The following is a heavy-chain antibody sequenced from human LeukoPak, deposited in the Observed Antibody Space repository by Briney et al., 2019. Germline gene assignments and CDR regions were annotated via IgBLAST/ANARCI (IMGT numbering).Heavy chain of an antibody. CDR1: GYTFTGYY. Sequence: ASVKVSCKTSGYTFTGYYMYWVRQAPGQGPECMGWINPNTGDSDSAQKFRGRVTMTRDTSISTAYMELSRLTSDDTAVYHCARDGEARMVDFDYWGQGTLVTVSS. J-gene: IGHJ4*02. V-gene: IGHV1-2*02. D-gene: IGHD3-10*01. CDR3: ARDGEARMVDFDY. CDR2: INPNTGDS.